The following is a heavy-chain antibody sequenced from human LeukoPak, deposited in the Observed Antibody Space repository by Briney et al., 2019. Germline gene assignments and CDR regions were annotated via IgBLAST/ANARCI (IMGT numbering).Heavy chain of an antibody. CDR1: GFTVSSNE. Sequence: GGSLRLSCAASGFTVSSNEMSWVRQAPGKGLEWVSSISGGSTYYADSVKGRFTISRDNSKNTLYLQMNSLRAEDTAVYYCAKGEDIVVVPADLYYYYMDVWGKGTTVTVSS. D-gene: IGHD2-2*01. J-gene: IGHJ6*03. V-gene: IGHV3-38-3*01. CDR2: ISGGST. CDR3: AKGEDIVVVPADLYYYYMDV.